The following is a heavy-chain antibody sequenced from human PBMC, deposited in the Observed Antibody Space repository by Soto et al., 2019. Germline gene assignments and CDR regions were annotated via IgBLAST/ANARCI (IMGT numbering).Heavy chain of an antibody. CDR3: AKDLGRGWELPVKQ. Sequence: QVQLVESGGGVVQPGRSLRLSCAASGFTFSNYGIHWVRQAPGKGLEWVTVISYDGSNKYYADSVKGRFTISRDNSQNTLFLQMNSLRAEDTAVYYCAKDLGRGWELPVKQWGQGTLVTVSS. J-gene: IGHJ4*02. D-gene: IGHD1-26*01. V-gene: IGHV3-30*18. CDR1: GFTFSNYG. CDR2: ISYDGSNK.